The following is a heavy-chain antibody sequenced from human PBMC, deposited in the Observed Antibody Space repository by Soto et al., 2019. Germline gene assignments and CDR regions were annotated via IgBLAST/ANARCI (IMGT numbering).Heavy chain of an antibody. J-gene: IGHJ5*02. CDR3: ARLPLVRGVPA. CDR1: GGSITTSGNY. V-gene: IGHV4-39*01. CDR2: AYYVGTI. D-gene: IGHD3-10*01. Sequence: SETLSLTCSVSGGSITTSGNYWGWVRRAPEKGLEWIGSAYYVGTINYNPSLKRRVAISVDTSKNQFSLKLTSVTAADTAVYYCARLPLVRGVPAWGQGTLVTVSS.